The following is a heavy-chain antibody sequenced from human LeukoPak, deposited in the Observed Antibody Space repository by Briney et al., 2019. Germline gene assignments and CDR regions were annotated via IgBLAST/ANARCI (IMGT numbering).Heavy chain of an antibody. CDR1: GYSISGGYY. Sequence: SETLSLTCNVSGYSISGGYYWGWIRQPPGKGLEWIGKIYHTGITAYNPSLKSRVTISVDTSENHFSLKLTSVTAADTAVYYCAREVAVTTPFDYWGQGTLVTVSS. J-gene: IGHJ4*02. D-gene: IGHD2-21*02. V-gene: IGHV4-38-2*02. CDR2: IYHTGIT. CDR3: AREVAVTTPFDY.